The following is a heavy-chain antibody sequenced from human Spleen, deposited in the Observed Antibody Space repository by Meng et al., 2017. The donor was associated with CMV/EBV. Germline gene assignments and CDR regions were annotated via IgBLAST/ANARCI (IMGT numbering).Heavy chain of an antibody. CDR2: INPNSGGT. V-gene: IGHV1-2*02. J-gene: IGHJ6*02. CDR1: GYTLTGHF. CDR3: ARDIADTSMGICGMDV. D-gene: IGHD5-18*01. Sequence: ASVQESCKASGYTLTGHFMHWVRQAPGQGLEWVGWINPNSGGTNYAQKVQGRVTMTRYTSNSAAYMELSRLRSDDTAVYYCARDIADTSMGICGMDVWGQGTMVTVSS.